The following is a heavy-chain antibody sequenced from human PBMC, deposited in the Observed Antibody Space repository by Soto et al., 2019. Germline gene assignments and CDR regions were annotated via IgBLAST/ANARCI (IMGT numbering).Heavy chain of an antibody. J-gene: IGHJ6*02. D-gene: IGHD3-22*01. Sequence: QVQLQESGPGLVKPSGTLSLTCAVSAGSISSSNWWTWVRQSPGKGLEWIGEIHHGGSTNYNPSLNSRVTISVDKSKNQFSLKLTSVTAADTADYYCARTSYYDSSGYYNMDVWGQGTTVTVSS. CDR1: AGSISSSNW. CDR2: IHHGGST. V-gene: IGHV4-4*02. CDR3: ARTSYYDSSGYYNMDV.